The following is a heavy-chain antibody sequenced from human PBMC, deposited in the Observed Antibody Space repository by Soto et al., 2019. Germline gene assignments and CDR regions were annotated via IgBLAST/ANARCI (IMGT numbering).Heavy chain of an antibody. CDR2: INTYTGNI. D-gene: IGHD1-26*01. Sequence: QVQLVQSGAEVKKPWASVKVSCKVSGYAFTSYGISWVRQAPGQGLEWMGWINTYTGNINYAQKLQGRVTMTTDTSTSTAYMELRSLRSDDTALYYCARERGGYKHFDYWGQGTLVTVSS. CDR3: ARERGGYKHFDY. V-gene: IGHV1-18*01. CDR1: GYAFTSYG. J-gene: IGHJ4*02.